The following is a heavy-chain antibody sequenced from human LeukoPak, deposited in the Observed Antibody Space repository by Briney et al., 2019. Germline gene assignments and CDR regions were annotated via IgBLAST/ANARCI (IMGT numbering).Heavy chain of an antibody. CDR3: AKDIWVTMIVAFDAFDI. Sequence: PGGSLRLSCAASGFTVSSNYMSWVRQAPGKGLEWVSAISGSGGSTYYADSVKGRFTISRDNSKNTLYLQMNSLRAEDTAVYYCAKDIWVTMIVAFDAFDIWGQGTMVTVSS. D-gene: IGHD3-22*01. J-gene: IGHJ3*02. V-gene: IGHV3-23*01. CDR2: ISGSGGST. CDR1: GFTVSSNY.